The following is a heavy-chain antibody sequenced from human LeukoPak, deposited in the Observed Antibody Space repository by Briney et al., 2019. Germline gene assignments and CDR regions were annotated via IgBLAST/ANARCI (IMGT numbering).Heavy chain of an antibody. Sequence: ASVKVSCKASGYTFTGYYMYWVRQAPGQGLEWVGLINPNGGNTGYARRFQGRVTVTTDTSTSTVFMELNSLQSEDTAVYYCARERRAWGEDFWGQGTLVTVSS. CDR3: ARERRAWGEDF. CDR1: GYTFTGYY. CDR2: INPNGGNT. D-gene: IGHD3-16*01. J-gene: IGHJ4*02. V-gene: IGHV1-46*01.